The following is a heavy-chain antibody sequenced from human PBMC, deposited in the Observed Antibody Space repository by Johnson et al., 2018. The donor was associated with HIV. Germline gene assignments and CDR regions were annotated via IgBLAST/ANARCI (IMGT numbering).Heavy chain of an antibody. D-gene: IGHD5-18*01. CDR1: GFTVSSNY. V-gene: IGHV3-66*02. J-gene: IGHJ3*02. CDR3: AYPREGSSYGYGAFDI. CDR2: IYSGGST. Sequence: VQLVESGGGLVQPGGSLRLSCAASGFTVSSNYMSWVRQAPGKGLEWVSVIYSGGSTYYADSVKGRFTISRDNSKNTLYLQMNSLRAEETAVYYCAYPREGSSYGYGAFDIWGQGTMVTVSS.